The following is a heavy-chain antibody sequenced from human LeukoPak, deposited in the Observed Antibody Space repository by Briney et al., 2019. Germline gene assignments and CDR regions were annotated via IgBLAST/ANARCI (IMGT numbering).Heavy chain of an antibody. CDR1: GYTFITYG. V-gene: IGHV1-18*01. J-gene: IGHJ3*02. CDR3: ARDYGFSGGSWFDTFDI. CDR2: ISARYANT. Sequence: ASVKVSCKASGYTFITYGLSWVRQAPGQGLEWMGWISARYANTNYAQKFQGRVTMTTDTSTSTVYMELRSLRSDDTAVYYCARDYGFSGGSWFDTFDIWGQGTLVTVSS. D-gene: IGHD6-19*01.